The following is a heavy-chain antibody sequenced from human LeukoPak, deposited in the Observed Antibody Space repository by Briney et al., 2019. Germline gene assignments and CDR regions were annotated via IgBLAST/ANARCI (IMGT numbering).Heavy chain of an antibody. D-gene: IGHD4-23*01. J-gene: IGHJ4*02. CDR1: EFTFSAFG. CDR3: ARDRNGGSFDY. CDR2: IWYNGSRK. V-gene: IGHV3-33*01. Sequence: GGSLRLSCTASEFTFSAFGMHWVRQAPGKGLEWVAVIWYNGSRKYYADSVKGRFTISRDNSQNTLYLHMNNLRAEDTAVYYCARDRNGGSFDYWGQGTLVTVSS.